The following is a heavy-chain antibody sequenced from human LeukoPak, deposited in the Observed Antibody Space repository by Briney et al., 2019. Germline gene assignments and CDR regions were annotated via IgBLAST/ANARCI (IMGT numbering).Heavy chain of an antibody. CDR2: GLYTGNT. V-gene: IGHV4-39*02. D-gene: IGHD6-6*01. Sequence: SETLSLTCSVSGVSIAVNHYYWGWIRQPPGKGLEWIGSGLYTGNTYSNPSLRSRVTISVDTSKNEFTLKMNSVTAADTAVYYCAREHRSSKYFDSWGQGALMIVSS. CDR1: GVSIAVNHYY. J-gene: IGHJ4*02. CDR3: AREHRSSKYFDS.